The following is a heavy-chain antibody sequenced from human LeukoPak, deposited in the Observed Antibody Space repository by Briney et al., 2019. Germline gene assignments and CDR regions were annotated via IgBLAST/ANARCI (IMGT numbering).Heavy chain of an antibody. CDR2: ISGSGTGT. V-gene: IGHV3-23*01. D-gene: IGHD6-19*01. CDR1: GFTFRNYA. CDR3: AKDSPRIAVSGEFDY. J-gene: IGHJ4*02. Sequence: AGGSLRLSCAASGFTFRNYAMSWVRQAPGKGREGVSAISGSGTGTHFADSVKVRFTISRDNSKNTLSLEMHSLRAEDTALYYCAKDSPRIAVSGEFDYWGQGTLVTVSS.